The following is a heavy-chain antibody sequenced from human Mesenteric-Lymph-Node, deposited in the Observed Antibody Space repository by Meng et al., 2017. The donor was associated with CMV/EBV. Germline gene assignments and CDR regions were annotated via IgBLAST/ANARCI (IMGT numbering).Heavy chain of an antibody. CDR1: SGAW. V-gene: IGHV3-15*01. Sequence: SGAWVSWVSKSAGQGLEWVGRSTRQIDGGTGEYTSHVKGRFSSSRTDSKNTLNMQLNRLKTENTDVYYCDNYYIDGRDFYAILNHWGQGTLVTVSS. CDR3: DNYYIDGRDFYAILNH. J-gene: IGHJ5*02. CDR2: STRQIDGGTG. D-gene: IGHD5-24*01.